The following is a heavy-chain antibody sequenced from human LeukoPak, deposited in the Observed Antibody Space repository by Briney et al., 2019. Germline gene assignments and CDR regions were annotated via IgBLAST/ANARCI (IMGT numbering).Heavy chain of an antibody. J-gene: IGHJ4*02. CDR3: AGTETYYDYVWGSYRR. D-gene: IGHD3-16*02. CDR1: GFTFSSYS. V-gene: IGHV3-21*01. CDR2: ISSSSSYI. Sequence: GGSLRLPCAASGFTFSSYSMNWVRQAPGKGLEWVSSISSSSSYIYYADSVKGRFTISRDNAKNSLYLQMNSLRAEDTAVYYCAGTETYYDYVWGSYRRWGQGTLVTVSS.